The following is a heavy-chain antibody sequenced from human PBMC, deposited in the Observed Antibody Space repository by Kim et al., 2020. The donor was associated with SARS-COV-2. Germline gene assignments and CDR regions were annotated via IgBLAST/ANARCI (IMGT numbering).Heavy chain of an antibody. Sequence: STSYAKKFQGRGTMTRDTSTSTVYMELSSLRSEDTAVYYCARDNGDYGDYWGQGTLVTVSS. CDR3: ARDNGDYGDY. V-gene: IGHV1-46*01. D-gene: IGHD4-17*01. J-gene: IGHJ4*02. CDR2: ST.